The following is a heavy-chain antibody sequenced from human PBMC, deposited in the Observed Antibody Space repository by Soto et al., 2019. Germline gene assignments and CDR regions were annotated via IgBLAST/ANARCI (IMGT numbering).Heavy chain of an antibody. D-gene: IGHD2-2*01. CDR3: TTDNCFRSTCYLNY. CDR2: IKRQADGGTT. CDR1: GLTFNNYA. V-gene: IGHV3-15*05. Sequence: PGGSLRLSCAASGLTFNNYAMSWVRQAPGKGLEWVGRIKRQADGGTTAYAASVQGRFTISRDDSKNTVYLQMNSLNTEDTALYFCTTDNCFRSTCYLNYWGQGILVTVSS. J-gene: IGHJ4*02.